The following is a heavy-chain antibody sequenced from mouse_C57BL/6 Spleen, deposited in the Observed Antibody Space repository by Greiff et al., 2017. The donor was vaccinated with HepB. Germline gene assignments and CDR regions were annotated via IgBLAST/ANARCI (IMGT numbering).Heavy chain of an antibody. CDR1: GFSLSTFGMG. Sequence: QVTLKESGPGILQPSQTLSLTCSFSGFSLSTFGMGVGWIRQPSGKGLEWLAHIWWDDDKYYNPALKSRLTISKDTSKNQVFLKIANVDTADTATYYCARIDGIYYGNLNAMDYWGQGTSVTVSS. CDR3: ARIDGIYYGNLNAMDY. D-gene: IGHD2-1*01. J-gene: IGHJ4*01. CDR2: IWWDDDK. V-gene: IGHV8-8*01.